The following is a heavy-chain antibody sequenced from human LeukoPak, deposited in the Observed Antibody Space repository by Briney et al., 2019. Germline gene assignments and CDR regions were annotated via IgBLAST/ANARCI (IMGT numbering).Heavy chain of an antibody. Sequence: ASVKVSCKASGGTFNSYAISWVRQAPGQGLEWMGGIIPIFGTANYAQKFQGRVTITADESTSTAYMELSSLRSEDTAVYYCARLTRGYYDSSGYYSGTKLQDYWGQGTLVTVSS. D-gene: IGHD3-22*01. V-gene: IGHV1-69*13. CDR3: ARLTRGYYDSSGYYSGTKLQDY. J-gene: IGHJ4*02. CDR1: GGTFNSYA. CDR2: IIPIFGTA.